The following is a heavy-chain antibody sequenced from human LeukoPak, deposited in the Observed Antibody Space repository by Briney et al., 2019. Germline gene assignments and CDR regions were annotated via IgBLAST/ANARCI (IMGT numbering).Heavy chain of an antibody. Sequence: PGGSLRLSCAASGFTFSTYSMIWVRQAPGKELEWLSYISGDSNTIYYADSVKGRFTVSRDNAKNSLYLQLNSLRAEDTAVYYCARDRHSSVDYWGQGTLVTVSS. CDR1: GFTFSTYS. CDR3: ARDRHSSVDY. V-gene: IGHV3-48*01. CDR2: ISGDSNTI. D-gene: IGHD3-22*01. J-gene: IGHJ4*02.